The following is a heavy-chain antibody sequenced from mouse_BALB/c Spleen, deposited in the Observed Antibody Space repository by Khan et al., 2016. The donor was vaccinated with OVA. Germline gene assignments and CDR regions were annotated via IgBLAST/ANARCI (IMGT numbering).Heavy chain of an antibody. CDR3: ARAGYGGFGY. CDR2: ISDGGGST. Sequence: EVELVESGGGLVKPGGSLKLSCAASGFSFSDYYMYWIRQNPEKRLEWVATISDGGGSTYYPDSATGRFTISRDNDKSNLYLQMSSRKSEDTAIYYCARAGYGGFGYWGQGTLVTVSA. CDR1: GFSFSDYY. V-gene: IGHV5-4*02. D-gene: IGHD1-1*02. J-gene: IGHJ3*01.